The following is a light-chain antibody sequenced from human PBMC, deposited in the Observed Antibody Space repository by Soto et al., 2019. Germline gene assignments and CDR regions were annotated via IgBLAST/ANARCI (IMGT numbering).Light chain of an antibody. CDR2: DVK. CDR1: SSDVGGYN. V-gene: IGLV2-11*01. Sequence: QSALTQPRSVSGSPGQSVTLSCTGTSSDVGGYNVTWYQQYPGKAPKVMIYDVKTRPSGVPDRFSGSKSGNTASLTISGLQAEDEADYYCCSYAGDYTFVFGTGTKLTVL. J-gene: IGLJ1*01. CDR3: CSYAGDYTFV.